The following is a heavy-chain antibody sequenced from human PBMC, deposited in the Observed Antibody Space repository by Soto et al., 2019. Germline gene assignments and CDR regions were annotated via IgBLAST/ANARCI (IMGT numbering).Heavy chain of an antibody. CDR1: GGSISSGDYY. Sequence: QVQLQESGPGLVKPSQTLPLTCTVSGGSISSGDYYWSWIRQPPGKGLEWIGYIYYSGSTYYNPSLKSRVTISVDTSKNQFSLKLSSVTAADTAVYYCARAVSGYRRRWGIDYWGQGTLVTVSS. CDR3: ARAVSGYRRRWGIDY. V-gene: IGHV4-30-4*01. D-gene: IGHD3-22*01. J-gene: IGHJ4*02. CDR2: IYYSGST.